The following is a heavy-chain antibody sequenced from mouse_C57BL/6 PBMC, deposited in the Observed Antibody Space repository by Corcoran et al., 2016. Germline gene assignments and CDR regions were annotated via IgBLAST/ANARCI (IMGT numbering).Heavy chain of an antibody. CDR3: ARGGWGYAMDY. D-gene: IGHD1-1*02. V-gene: IGHV9-3*01. J-gene: IGHJ4*01. CDR1: GYTFTTYG. Sequence: QIQLVQSGPELKKPGETVKISCKASGYTFTTYGMSWVKQAPGKGLKWMGWINTYSGVPTYADDFKGRFDFSLETSASTAYLQINNLKNEDTATYFCARGGWGYAMDYWGQGTSVTVSS. CDR2: INTYSGVP.